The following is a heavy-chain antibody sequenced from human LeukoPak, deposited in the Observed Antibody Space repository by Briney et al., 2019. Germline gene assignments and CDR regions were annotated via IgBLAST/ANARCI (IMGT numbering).Heavy chain of an antibody. Sequence: GGSLRLSCAGSGFTFSSHAMSWVRQAPGKGLEWVSVIYSGGSAYHADSVKGRFTISRDNSKNTLYLQMNSLRAEDTAVYYCARSRGYCSGGSCYPFDYWGQGTLVTVSS. V-gene: IGHV3-66*01. CDR1: GFTFSSHA. CDR3: ARSRGYCSGGSCYPFDY. J-gene: IGHJ4*02. D-gene: IGHD2-15*01. CDR2: IYSGGSA.